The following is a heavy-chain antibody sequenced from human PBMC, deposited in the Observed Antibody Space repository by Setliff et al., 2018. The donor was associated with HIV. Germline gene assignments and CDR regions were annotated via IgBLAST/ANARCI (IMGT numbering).Heavy chain of an antibody. V-gene: IGHV1-2*04. J-gene: IGHJ4*02. CDR1: GYTFTGYY. CDR3: ARSQGIVPAAPLWY. D-gene: IGHD2-2*01. Sequence: ASVKVSCKASGYTFTGYYMHWVRQAPGQGLEWMGWINPNSGGTNCAQKFQGWVTMTRDTSISTAYMELSRLRSDDTAVYYCARSQGIVPAAPLWYWGQGTLVTVSS. CDR2: INPNSGGT.